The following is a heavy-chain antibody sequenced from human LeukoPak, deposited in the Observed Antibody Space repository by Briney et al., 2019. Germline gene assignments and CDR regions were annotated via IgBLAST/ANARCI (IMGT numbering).Heavy chain of an antibody. V-gene: IGHV4-38-2*02. CDR1: GGSISSYY. CDR2: IYHSGST. Sequence: SETLSLTCTVSGGSISSYYWSWIRQPPGKGLEWIGSIYHSGSTYYNPSLKSRVTISVDTSKNQFSLNLSSVTASDTAVYYCARGVYGSSPGDYWGQGTLVTVSS. CDR3: ARGVYGSSPGDY. J-gene: IGHJ4*02. D-gene: IGHD6-6*01.